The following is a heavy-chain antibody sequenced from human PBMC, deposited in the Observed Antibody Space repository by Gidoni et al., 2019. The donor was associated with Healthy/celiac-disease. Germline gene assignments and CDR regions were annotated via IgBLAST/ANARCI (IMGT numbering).Heavy chain of an antibody. V-gene: IGHV4-34*01. D-gene: IGHD2-2*02. J-gene: IGHJ5*02. CDR3: ARGRYCSSTSCYTRGRWFDP. Sequence: QVQLQQWGAGLLKPSETLSLTCAVYGGSFSGYYWSLIRQPPGKGLEWIGEINHSGSTNYNPSLKSRVTISVDTSKNQFSLKLSSVTAADTAVYYCARGRYCSSTSCYTRGRWFDPWGQGTLVTVSS. CDR1: GGSFSGYY. CDR2: INHSGST.